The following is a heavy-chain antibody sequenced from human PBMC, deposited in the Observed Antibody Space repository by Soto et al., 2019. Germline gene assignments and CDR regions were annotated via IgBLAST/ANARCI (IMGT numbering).Heavy chain of an antibody. D-gene: IGHD6-13*01. CDR1: GYTFTSYG. CDR3: ARVIAAAADLDY. J-gene: IGHJ4*02. V-gene: IGHV1-18*01. Sequence: QVQLVQSGAEVKKPGASVKVSCKASGYTFTSYGLSWVRQAPGQGLEWMGWISAYNSNTNYAQKLQGRVTMTTDTSTSTGYMELRSLRSDDTAVYYCARVIAAAADLDYWGQGPLVTVSS. CDR2: ISAYNSNT.